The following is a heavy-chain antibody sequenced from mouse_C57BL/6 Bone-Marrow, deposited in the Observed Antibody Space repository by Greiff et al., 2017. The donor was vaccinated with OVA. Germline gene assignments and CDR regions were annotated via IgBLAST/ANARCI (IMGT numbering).Heavy chain of an antibody. CDR3: AREGGYYGSSSYYYAMDY. V-gene: IGHV5-4*01. Sequence: EVHLVESGGGLVKPGGSLKLSCAASGSTFSSYAMSWVRQTPEKRLEWVATISDGGSYTYYPDNVKGRFTISRDNAKNNLYLQMSNLKSEDTAMYYCAREGGYYGSSSYYYAMDYWGQGTSVTVSS. J-gene: IGHJ4*01. D-gene: IGHD1-1*01. CDR1: GSTFSSYA. CDR2: ISDGGSYT.